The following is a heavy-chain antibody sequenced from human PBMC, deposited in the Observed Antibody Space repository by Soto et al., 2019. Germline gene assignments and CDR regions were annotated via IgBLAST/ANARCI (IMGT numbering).Heavy chain of an antibody. CDR2: LSGSGDTT. V-gene: IGHV3-23*01. CDR1: GLTFSSYG. Sequence: GGSLRLSCAASGLTFSSYGINWVSQAPGNGLEWFSALSGSGDTTYYADSVRGRFSISRDNSKNTLYLQMSSLRGEDTAVYYCAKGTQFFYYYAMDVRGRVTTVTVCS. J-gene: IGHJ6*02. CDR3: AKGTQFFYYYAMDV.